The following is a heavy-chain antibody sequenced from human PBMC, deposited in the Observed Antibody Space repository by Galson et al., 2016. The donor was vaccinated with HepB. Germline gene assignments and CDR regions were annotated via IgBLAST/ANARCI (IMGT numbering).Heavy chain of an antibody. V-gene: IGHV3-9*01. Sequence: SLRLSCAASGFTLDDYAMHWVRQAPGKGLEWVSGISWNGGSVDYADSVKGRFTISRDSAKKSLYLQMNSLRAEDTGLYYCAKDEVKYYGSGSYYGYWGQGTLVTVSS. CDR2: ISWNGGSV. CDR3: AKDEVKYYGSGSYYGY. CDR1: GFTLDDYA. D-gene: IGHD3-10*01. J-gene: IGHJ4*02.